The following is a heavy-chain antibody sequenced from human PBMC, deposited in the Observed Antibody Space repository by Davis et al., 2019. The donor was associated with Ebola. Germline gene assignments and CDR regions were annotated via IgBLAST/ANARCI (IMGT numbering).Heavy chain of an antibody. Sequence: HTGGSLRLSCAASGFIFSKSWMSWVRQGLGEGLVWVSDINRDGSTTKYADSVKGRFTISRDNSKNTLYLQMNSLRAEDTAVYYCARVVYSSSWYNYWGQGTLVTVSS. CDR2: INRDGSTT. J-gene: IGHJ4*02. CDR1: GFIFSKSW. V-gene: IGHV3-74*01. CDR3: ARVVYSSSWYNY. D-gene: IGHD6-13*01.